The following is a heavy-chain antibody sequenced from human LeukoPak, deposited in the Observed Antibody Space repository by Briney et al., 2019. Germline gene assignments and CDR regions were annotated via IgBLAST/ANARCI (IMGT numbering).Heavy chain of an antibody. Sequence: GRSLRLSCAASGFTFSSYGMHWVRQAPGKGLEWVAVIWYDGSNKYYADSVKGRFTISRDNSKNTLYLQMNSLRAEDTAVYYCARDGISYGVFGFDYWGQGTLVTVSS. V-gene: IGHV3-33*01. CDR3: ARDGISYGVFGFDY. J-gene: IGHJ4*02. CDR1: GFTFSSYG. D-gene: IGHD5-18*01. CDR2: IWYDGSNK.